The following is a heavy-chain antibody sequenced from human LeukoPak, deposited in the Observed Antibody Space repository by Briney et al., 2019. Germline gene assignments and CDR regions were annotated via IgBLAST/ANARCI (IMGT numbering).Heavy chain of an antibody. J-gene: IGHJ4*02. V-gene: IGHV1-69*13. Sequence: SVKVSCKASGGTFSSYAISWVRQAPGQGLEWMGGIIPIFGTANYAQKFQGRVTVTADESTSTAYMELSSLRSEDTAVYYCARTPFGYDSSGYTSFDYWGQGTLVTVSS. CDR2: IIPIFGTA. D-gene: IGHD3-22*01. CDR1: GGTFSSYA. CDR3: ARTPFGYDSSGYTSFDY.